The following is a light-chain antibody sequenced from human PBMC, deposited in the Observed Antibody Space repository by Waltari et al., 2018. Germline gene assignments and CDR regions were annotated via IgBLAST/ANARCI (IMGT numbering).Light chain of an antibody. Sequence: EIVMTQSPATMSVSPGERATLSCRASQSVSSNLAGYQQQPGQAPRLLIYAASTRATGIPARFSGSGSGTEFTLTIISMQSEDVAVDYCQQYNNRLALTFGGGTKVEIK. V-gene: IGKV3-15*01. CDR1: QSVSSN. CDR3: QQYNNRLALT. CDR2: AAS. J-gene: IGKJ4*01.